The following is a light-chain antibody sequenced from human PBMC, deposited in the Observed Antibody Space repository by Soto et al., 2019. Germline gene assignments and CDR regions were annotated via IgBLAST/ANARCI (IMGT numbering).Light chain of an antibody. CDR3: RSFTSRHTYV. CDR2: EVT. Sequence: QSVLTHPASVSGSPGQSITISCTGTSSDVGGYNFVSWYQQHPDKAPKFIIYEVTNRPSGVSNRFSGSKSGNTASLPISGLQAEDEADYYCRSFTSRHTYVFGSGTKV. CDR1: SSDVGGYNF. J-gene: IGLJ1*01. V-gene: IGLV2-14*01.